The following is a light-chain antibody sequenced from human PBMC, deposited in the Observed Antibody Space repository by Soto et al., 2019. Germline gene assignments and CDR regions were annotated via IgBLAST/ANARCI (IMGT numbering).Light chain of an antibody. CDR2: GAS. CDR3: QQYNSYSEA. J-gene: IGKJ1*01. CDR1: QNVGNN. Sequence: EVVMTQSPDTLSVSPGERATLSCRASQNVGNNLAWYQQKRGQAPRLLMSGASTRASGVPARFSGSRSGTEFTLTISSLQPDDFATYYCQQYNSYSEAFGQGTKVDIK. V-gene: IGKV3-15*01.